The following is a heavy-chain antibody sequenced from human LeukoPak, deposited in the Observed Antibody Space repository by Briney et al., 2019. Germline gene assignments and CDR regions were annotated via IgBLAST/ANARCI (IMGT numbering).Heavy chain of an antibody. CDR3: AKDPRRGYCSGGSCYY. Sequence: GGSLRLSCAASGFTFRNYGMHWVRQAPGKGLEYVSAISSNGGSTYYANSVKGRFTISRDNSKNTLYLQMNSLRAEDTAVYHCAKDPRRGYCSGGSCYYWGQGTLVTVSS. CDR2: ISSNGGST. V-gene: IGHV3-64*01. CDR1: GFTFRNYG. J-gene: IGHJ4*02. D-gene: IGHD2-15*01.